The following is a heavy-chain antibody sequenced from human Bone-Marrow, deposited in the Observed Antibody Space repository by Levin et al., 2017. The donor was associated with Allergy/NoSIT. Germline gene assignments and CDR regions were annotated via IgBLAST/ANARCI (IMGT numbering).Heavy chain of an antibody. Sequence: GESLKISCAVSGFTFSSFGMHWIRQAPGKGLEWVAAISYDGRNENHADSVKGRLTISRDNSKNTPYLQMNSLRPEDTAVYYCAKGDLQLVRGAADYWGQGTLVTVSS. CDR3: AKGDLQLVRGAADY. V-gene: IGHV3-30*18. CDR1: GFTFSSFG. J-gene: IGHJ4*02. D-gene: IGHD6-6*01. CDR2: ISYDGRNE.